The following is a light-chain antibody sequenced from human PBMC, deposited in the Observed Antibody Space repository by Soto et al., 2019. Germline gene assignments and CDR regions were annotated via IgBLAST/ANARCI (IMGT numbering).Light chain of an antibody. V-gene: IGKV1-5*01. J-gene: IGKJ4*01. Sequence: DIQMTQSPATLSASVGDRVTITCRASQSVGDSLAWYQQRPGKAPKLLIFVASTLESGVPSRFSGSGSGTDFTFTITSLQPDDFATYYCQQYNTYALTFGGGTKVEIK. CDR1: QSVGDS. CDR2: VAS. CDR3: QQYNTYALT.